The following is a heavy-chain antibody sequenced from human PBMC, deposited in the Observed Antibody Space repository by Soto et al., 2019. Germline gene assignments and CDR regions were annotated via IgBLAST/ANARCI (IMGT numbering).Heavy chain of an antibody. Sequence: GGSLRLSCAASGFTFSYYAMHWVRQAPGKGLGWVAVISYDGSNKYHADSVKGRFTISRDNSKNTLYLQMNSLTTEDTAVYYCGRADFQGRWLANAFDFWGQGTMVTVSS. V-gene: IGHV3-30-3*01. CDR2: ISYDGSNK. D-gene: IGHD3-3*01. CDR1: GFTFSYYA. J-gene: IGHJ3*01. CDR3: GRADFQGRWLANAFDF.